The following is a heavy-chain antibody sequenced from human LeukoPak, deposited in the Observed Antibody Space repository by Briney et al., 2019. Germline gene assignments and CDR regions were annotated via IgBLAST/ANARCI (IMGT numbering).Heavy chain of an antibody. CDR2: INHSGST. CDR1: GGPFSGYY. CDR3: ARPGGSFWGGGSYAFDI. Sequence: SETLSLTCAVYGGPFSGYYWSWIRQPPGKGLEWIGEINHSGSTNYNPSLKSRVIISVDTSKNQFSLKLSSVTAADTAVYFCARPGGSFWGGGSYAFDIWGQGTMVTASS. D-gene: IGHD3-3*01. J-gene: IGHJ3*02. V-gene: IGHV4-34*01.